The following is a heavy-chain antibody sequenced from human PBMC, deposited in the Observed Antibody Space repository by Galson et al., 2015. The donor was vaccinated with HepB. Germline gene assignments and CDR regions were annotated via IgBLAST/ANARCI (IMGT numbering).Heavy chain of an antibody. Sequence: SLRLSCAASGFTVSSYWMSWARQAQGKGLEWAAHRNKDGSENYYVDSVKSRFTISRDNAKNSLYLQMNSLRAEDTALYYWARDHDNGRYYQGYFEFWGQGTLVTVSS. J-gene: IGHJ4*02. CDR2: RNKDGSEN. V-gene: IGHV3-7*03. CDR1: GFTVSSYW. CDR3: ARDHDNGRYYQGYFEF. D-gene: IGHD3-22*01.